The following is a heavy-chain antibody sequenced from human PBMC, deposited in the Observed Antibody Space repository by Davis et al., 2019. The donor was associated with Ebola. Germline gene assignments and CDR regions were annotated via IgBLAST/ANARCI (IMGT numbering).Heavy chain of an antibody. J-gene: IGHJ3*01. CDR1: GFIFSSYD. CDR3: AKDNRNIWSEV. V-gene: IGHV3-23*01. Sequence: GESLKISCSASGFIFSSYDMSWVRLAPGKGLEWVSTYGTSTDTYYADSVKGRFTISRDNSKNTLYLQMNGLRVEDTAIYYCAKDNRNIWSEVWGQGTMVTVSS. CDR2: GTSTDT. D-gene: IGHD2/OR15-2a*01.